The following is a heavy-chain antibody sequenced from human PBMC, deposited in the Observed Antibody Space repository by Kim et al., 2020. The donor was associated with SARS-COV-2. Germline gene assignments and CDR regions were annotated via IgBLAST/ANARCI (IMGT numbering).Heavy chain of an antibody. Sequence: VSVKSRIPITPDTSKNQFSLQLNSVTPEDTAVYYCARAEQRWPSSNWFDPWGQGTLVTVSS. V-gene: IGHV6-1*01. J-gene: IGHJ5*02. D-gene: IGHD6-25*01. CDR3: ARAEQRWPSSNWFDP.